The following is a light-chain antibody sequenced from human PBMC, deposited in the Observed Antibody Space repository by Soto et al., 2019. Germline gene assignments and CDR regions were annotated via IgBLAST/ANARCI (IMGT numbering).Light chain of an antibody. V-gene: IGKV1-9*01. CDR1: QAVRTY. CDR3: QHLNSYPIT. Sequence: DIQLTQSPSFLSTSVGDRVTITCRASQAVRTYLAWYQQKPGRAPKLLIYAASTLQTGVPSRFSGSGSGTEFTLTISSRQPEDFATYYCQHLNSYPITFGQGTRLEIK. J-gene: IGKJ5*01. CDR2: AAS.